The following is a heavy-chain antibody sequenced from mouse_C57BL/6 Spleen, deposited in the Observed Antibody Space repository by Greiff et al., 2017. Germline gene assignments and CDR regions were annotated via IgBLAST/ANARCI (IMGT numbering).Heavy chain of an antibody. CDR2: IRSKSNNYTT. Sequence: EVQLVESGGGLVQPKGSLKLSCTASGYTFNNYAMHWVRQAPGKGLEWVALIRSKSNNYTTSYADSVKDRFTISRDHSQSMLYLQMNSLTAEDTAIYYCVRESVPYYFDYWGQGTTLTVSS. CDR1: GYTFNNYA. J-gene: IGHJ2*01. CDR3: VRESVPYYFDY. V-gene: IGHV10-3*01.